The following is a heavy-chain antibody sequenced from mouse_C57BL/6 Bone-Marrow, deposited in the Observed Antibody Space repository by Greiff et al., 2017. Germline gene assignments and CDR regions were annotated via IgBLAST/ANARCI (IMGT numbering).Heavy chain of an antibody. CDR1: GYTFTTYP. CDR3: ARGGNYGGYYFDY. D-gene: IGHD2-1*01. Sequence: VKLVESGAELVKPGASVKMSCKASGYTFTTYPIEWMKQNHGKSLEWIGNFHPYNDDTKYNEKLKGKATLTVEKTSSTVYLELSRLTSDDSAVYYRARGGNYGGYYFDYWGQGTTLTVSS. J-gene: IGHJ2*01. CDR2: FHPYNDDT. V-gene: IGHV1-47*01.